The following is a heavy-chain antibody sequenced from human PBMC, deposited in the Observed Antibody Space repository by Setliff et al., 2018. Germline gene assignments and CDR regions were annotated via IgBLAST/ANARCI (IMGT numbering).Heavy chain of an antibody. D-gene: IGHD2-15*01. Sequence: ASVKVSCKASGYTFTSYGVHWVRQAPGQRLEWMGWINAANGNTKYSQKFQDRVTITRDTSASTVYMELSSLRYEDTAVYYCSGAEVVVAPWGQGTLVTVSS. V-gene: IGHV1-3*01. J-gene: IGHJ4*02. CDR2: INAANGNT. CDR1: GYTFTSYG. CDR3: SGAEVVVAP.